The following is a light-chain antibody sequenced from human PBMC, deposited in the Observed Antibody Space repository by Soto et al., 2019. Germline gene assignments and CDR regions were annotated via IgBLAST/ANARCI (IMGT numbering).Light chain of an antibody. CDR1: SSDVGGYSS. V-gene: IGLV2-8*01. J-gene: IGLJ1*01. Sequence: QSALTQPPSASGSPGQSVTISCTGTSSDVGGYSSVAWFQHHPGKAPKLMIYEVSKRPSGVPDRFSGSKSGNTASLTVSGLQAEDEADYYCISYAGSNNYVFGTGTKLNVL. CDR3: ISYAGSNNYV. CDR2: EVS.